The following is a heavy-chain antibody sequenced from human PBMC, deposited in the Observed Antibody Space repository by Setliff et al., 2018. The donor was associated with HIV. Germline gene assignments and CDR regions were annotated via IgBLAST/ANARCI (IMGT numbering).Heavy chain of an antibody. V-gene: IGHV4-39*07. CDR3: ARGLVVVTDSDYDTNYYYYYYMDV. CDR2: IYYSGST. D-gene: IGHD5-12*01. CDR1: GGSIYGSDYY. J-gene: IGHJ6*03. Sequence: SETLSLTCTVSGGSIYGSDYYWGWIRQPPGKGLESIGSIYYSGSTYYNPSLKSRVTISIDTSKNQFSLKLSSVTAADTAVYYCARGLVVVTDSDYDTNYYYYYYMDVWGKGTTVTVSS.